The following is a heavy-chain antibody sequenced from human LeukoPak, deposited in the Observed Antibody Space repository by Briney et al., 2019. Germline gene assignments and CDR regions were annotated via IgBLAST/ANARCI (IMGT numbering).Heavy chain of an antibody. D-gene: IGHD7-27*01. V-gene: IGHV3-48*03. CDR1: GFTFSSFE. CDR3: ARDGQAFNSNWDYFEY. Sequence: PGGSLRLSCAGSGFTFSSFEMNWVRQAPGKGLEWVSYITSSGSTIYYADSVKGRFTISRDNAKNSLYLQMNGLRAEDTALYYCARDGQAFNSNWDYFEYWGQGTPVTVSS. J-gene: IGHJ4*02. CDR2: ITSSGSTI.